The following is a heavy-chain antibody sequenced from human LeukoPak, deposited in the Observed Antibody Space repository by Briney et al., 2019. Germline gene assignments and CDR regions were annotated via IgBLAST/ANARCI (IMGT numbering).Heavy chain of an antibody. D-gene: IGHD3-10*01. CDR2: ISYDGSDK. CDR1: GFTFSNYA. CDR3: ARDRDGSFHY. V-gene: IGHV3-30*04. J-gene: IGHJ4*02. Sequence: GGSLRLSCAASGFTFSNYAMHWVRQAPGKGLEWVTVISYDGSDKYYADSVKGRFTISRDNSKNTLYLQMNSLRAEDTAVYYCARDRDGSFHYWGQGTLVTVSS.